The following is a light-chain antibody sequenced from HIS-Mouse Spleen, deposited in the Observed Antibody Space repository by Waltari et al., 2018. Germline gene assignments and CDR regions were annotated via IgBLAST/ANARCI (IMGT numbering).Light chain of an antibody. CDR2: EVS. CDR3: SSYAGSNNSLYV. V-gene: IGLV2-8*01. CDR1: SRAVGGFNY. J-gene: IGLJ1*01. Sequence: QSALTQPPSASGSPGQSVTISCTGTSRAVGGFNYVSWYQHHPGKAPKLMIYEVSKRPSGVPDRFSGSKSGNTASLTVSGLQAEDEADYYCSSYAGSNNSLYVFGTGTKVTVL.